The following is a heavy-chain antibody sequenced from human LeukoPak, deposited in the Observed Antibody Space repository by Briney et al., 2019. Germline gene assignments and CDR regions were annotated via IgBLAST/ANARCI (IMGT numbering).Heavy chain of an antibody. CDR1: GGSISSYY. Sequence: SETLSLTCTVSGGSISSYYWGWIRQPPGKGLEWIGSIYHSGSTYYNPSLKSRVTISVDTSKNQFSLKLSSVIAADTAVYYCARDKGGGVFDYWGQGTLVTVSS. CDR2: IYHSGST. J-gene: IGHJ4*02. CDR3: ARDKGGGVFDY. D-gene: IGHD3-10*01. V-gene: IGHV4-38-2*02.